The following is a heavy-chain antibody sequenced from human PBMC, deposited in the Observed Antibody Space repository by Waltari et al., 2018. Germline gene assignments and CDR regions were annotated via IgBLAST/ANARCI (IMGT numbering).Heavy chain of an antibody. D-gene: IGHD3-9*01. J-gene: IGHJ4*02. CDR3: ARDPSDILTGSGYYFDF. CDR1: DYSIASGYF. V-gene: IGHV4-38-2*02. Sequence: QVQLQKSGPGLVKPSETLSLTCTVSDYSIASGYFWGWIRQPPGGGLEWIGSVYHSGVSYYKSSLRSRVTMSVDTSKNQFSLYLSSVTAADTAVYYCARDPSDILTGSGYYFDFWGQGALVTVSS. CDR2: VYHSGVS.